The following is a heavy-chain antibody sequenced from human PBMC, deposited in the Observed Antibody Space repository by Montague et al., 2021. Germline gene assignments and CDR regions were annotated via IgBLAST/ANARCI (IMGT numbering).Heavy chain of an antibody. CDR2: ISYDGSNK. D-gene: IGHD3-10*01. V-gene: IGHV3-33*01. J-gene: IGHJ4*02. Sequence: SLRLSCAASEFTFSSYAMHWVRQAPGKGLEWVAVISYDGSNKFYADSVKGRFTISRDNSKNTLYLQMNDLRAEDTAMYYCAREVAPGSGGSSVDYWGQGTLVTVSS. CDR3: AREVAPGSGGSSVDY. CDR1: EFTFSSYA.